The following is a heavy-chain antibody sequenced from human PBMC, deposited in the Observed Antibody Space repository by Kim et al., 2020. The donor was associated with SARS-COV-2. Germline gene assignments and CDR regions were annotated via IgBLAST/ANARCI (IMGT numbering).Heavy chain of an antibody. CDR3: AKETLYDSSGYYQSYYYYYGMDV. Sequence: GGSLRLSCAASGFTFDDYAMHWVRQAPGKGLEWVSLISGDGGSTYYADSVKGRFTISRDNSKNSLYLQMNSLRTEDTALYYCAKETLYDSSGYYQSYYYYYGMDVWGQGTTVTVSS. V-gene: IGHV3-43*02. CDR1: GFTFDDYA. D-gene: IGHD3-22*01. CDR2: ISGDGGST. J-gene: IGHJ6*02.